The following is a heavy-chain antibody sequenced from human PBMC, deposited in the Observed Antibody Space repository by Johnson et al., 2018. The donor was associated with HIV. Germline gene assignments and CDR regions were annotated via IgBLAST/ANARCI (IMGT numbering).Heavy chain of an antibody. J-gene: IGHJ3*02. V-gene: IGHV3-30-3*01. CDR1: RFTFSSYA. Sequence: QVQLVESGGGVVQPGRSLRLSCAASRFTFSSYAMHWVRQAPGKGLEWVAVISYDGSNKYYADSVKGRFTISRDNSKNTLYLQMNSLRAEDTAVYYCARDRSSGWYGRVDAFDIWGQGTVVTVSS. CDR3: ARDRSSGWYGRVDAFDI. D-gene: IGHD6-19*01. CDR2: ISYDGSNK.